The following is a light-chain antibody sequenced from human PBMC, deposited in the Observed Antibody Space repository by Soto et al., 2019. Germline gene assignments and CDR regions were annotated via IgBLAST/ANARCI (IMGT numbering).Light chain of an antibody. CDR2: EVS. CDR1: SSDVGGYNY. CDR3: SSYAGSNNLEV. J-gene: IGLJ2*01. V-gene: IGLV2-8*01. Sequence: QSALTQPPSASGSPGQSVTISCTGTSSDVGGYNYVSWYQQHPGKAPKLMIYEVSKRPSGVPDRFSGSKSGNTASRTVSGLQAEDEADYDCSSYAGSNNLEVFGGGTKLTVL.